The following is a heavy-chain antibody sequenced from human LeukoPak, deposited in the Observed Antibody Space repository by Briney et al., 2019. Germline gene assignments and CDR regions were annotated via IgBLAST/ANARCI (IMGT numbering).Heavy chain of an antibody. D-gene: IGHD4-17*01. J-gene: IGHJ4*02. Sequence: GGSLRLSCAASGFTFNTYWMSWVRQAPGKGREWVANINRDGGEKYYVDSVNGRFTISRDNAKNSLYLQMNSLRAEDTAVYYCARDKAYGDSEDFWGQGTLVTVSS. CDR3: ARDKAYGDSEDF. CDR1: GFTFNTYW. CDR2: INRDGGEK. V-gene: IGHV3-7*05.